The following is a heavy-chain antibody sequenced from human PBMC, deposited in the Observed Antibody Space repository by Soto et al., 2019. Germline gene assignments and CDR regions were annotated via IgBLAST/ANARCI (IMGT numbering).Heavy chain of an antibody. CDR3: ARERRGGAIAARPRRPGKNWFDP. D-gene: IGHD6-6*01. V-gene: IGHV1-2*04. CDR1: GYTFTGYY. CDR2: INPNSGGT. Sequence: QVQLVQSGAEVKKPGASVKVSCKASGYTFTGYYMHWVRQAPGQGLEWMGWINPNSGGTNYAQKFQGWVTMTRDTSISTAYMELSRLRSDDTAVYYCARERRGGAIAARPRRPGKNWFDPWGQGTLVTVSS. J-gene: IGHJ5*02.